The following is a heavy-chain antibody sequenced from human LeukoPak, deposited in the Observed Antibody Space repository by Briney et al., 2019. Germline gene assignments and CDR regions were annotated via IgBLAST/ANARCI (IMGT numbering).Heavy chain of an antibody. CDR3: AGSSGYMYYFDY. CDR1: GGSISSYY. D-gene: IGHD3-22*01. Sequence: PSETLSPTCTVSGGSISSYYWSWLRQPPGKGLEWIGYIYYSGSTNYNPSLKSRVTISVDTSKNQFSLKLSSVTAADTAVYYCAGSSGYMYYFDYWGQGTLVTVSS. J-gene: IGHJ4*02. V-gene: IGHV4-59*01. CDR2: IYYSGST.